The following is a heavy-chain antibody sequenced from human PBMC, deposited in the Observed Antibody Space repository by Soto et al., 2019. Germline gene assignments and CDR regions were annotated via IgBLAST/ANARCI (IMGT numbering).Heavy chain of an antibody. CDR1: GDSCSSNSAA. CDR3: ARSRNYYYDSSGYNNWFDP. J-gene: IGHJ5*02. CDR2: TYYRSKWYN. Sequence: SQTLSLTCALSGDSCSSNSAACNWIRQSPPRGLEWLGRTYYRSKWYNDYAVSVKSRITINPDTSKNQFSLQLKSVTPEDTAVYHCARSRNYYYDSSGYNNWFDPWGQGSLVTVSS. V-gene: IGHV6-1*01. D-gene: IGHD3-22*01.